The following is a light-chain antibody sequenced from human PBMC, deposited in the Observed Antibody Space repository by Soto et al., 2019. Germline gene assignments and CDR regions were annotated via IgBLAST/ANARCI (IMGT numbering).Light chain of an antibody. CDR3: QQYGSSPPVT. Sequence: EIVLTQSPGTLSLSPGKRATLSCRASQSVSSSYLAWYQHKPGQAPRLLIYGASGRATGIPDRFSGSGSGTDFTLTISRLEPEDFAVYYCQQYGSSPPVTFGQGTRLEIK. CDR2: GAS. V-gene: IGKV3-20*01. CDR1: QSVSSSY. J-gene: IGKJ5*01.